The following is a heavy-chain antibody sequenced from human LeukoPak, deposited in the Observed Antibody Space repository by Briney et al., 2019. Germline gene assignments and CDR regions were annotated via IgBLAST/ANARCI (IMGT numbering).Heavy chain of an antibody. CDR3: ARVIGSGSYYIFSAFDI. CDR1: GVSISSSNW. D-gene: IGHD3-10*01. CDR2: VYDSGAA. Sequence: SGTLSLTCAVSGVSISSSNWWSWLRQSPGKGLEWIGEVYDSGAANYHPSLKSRVTISVDTSKNQFSLKLSSVTAADTAVYYCARVIGSGSYYIFSAFDIWGQGTMVTIPS. J-gene: IGHJ3*02. V-gene: IGHV4-4*02.